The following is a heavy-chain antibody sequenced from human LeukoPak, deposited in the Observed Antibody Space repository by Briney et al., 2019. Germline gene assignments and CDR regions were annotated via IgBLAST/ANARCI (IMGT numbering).Heavy chain of an antibody. D-gene: IGHD3-16*01. CDR3: ARLLWGSSWYYFDS. V-gene: IGHV4-34*01. CDR2: INHSGST. J-gene: IGHJ4*02. CDR1: GGSFSGYY. Sequence: PSGTLSLTCAVYGGSFSGYYWSWIRQPPGKGLEWIGEINHSGSTNYNPSLKSRVTISVDTSKNQFSLKLSSVTAADTAVYFCARLLWGSSWYYFDSWGRGILVTVTS.